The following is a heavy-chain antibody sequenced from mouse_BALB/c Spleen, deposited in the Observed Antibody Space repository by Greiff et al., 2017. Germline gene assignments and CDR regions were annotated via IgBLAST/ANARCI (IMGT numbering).Heavy chain of an antibody. Sequence: QVQLQQSAAELARPGASVKMSCKASGYTFTSYWMQWVKQRPGQGLEWIGAIYPGDGDTRYTQKFKGKATLTADKSSSTAYMQLSSLASEDSAVYYCARADGYYGFDYWGQGTTLTVSS. CDR3: ARADGYYGFDY. CDR1: GYTFTSYW. J-gene: IGHJ2*01. D-gene: IGHD2-3*01. V-gene: IGHV1-87*01. CDR2: IYPGDGDT.